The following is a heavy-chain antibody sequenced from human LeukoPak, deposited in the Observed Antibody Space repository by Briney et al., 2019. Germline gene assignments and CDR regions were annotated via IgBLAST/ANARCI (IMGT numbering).Heavy chain of an antibody. CDR3: ARAQRIVVVVAATYDAFDI. J-gene: IGHJ3*02. Sequence: GASVNVSCKASGYTFTGYYMHWVRQAPGQGLEWIGWINTISGGTNYAQKFQGRVTMTRDTSISTAYMELSRLRSDDTAVYYCARAQRIVVVVAATYDAFDIWGQGTMVTVSS. V-gene: IGHV1-2*02. CDR2: INTISGGT. CDR1: GYTFTGYY. D-gene: IGHD2-15*01.